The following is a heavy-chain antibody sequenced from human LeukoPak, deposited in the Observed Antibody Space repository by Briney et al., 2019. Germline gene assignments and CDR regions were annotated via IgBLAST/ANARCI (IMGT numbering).Heavy chain of an antibody. CDR3: AIIPGADAFDI. V-gene: IGHV3-21*05. CDR1: GFTFSSYN. D-gene: IGHD3-16*02. CDR2: ITISTTLI. Sequence: GGSLRLSCAASGFTFSSYNMNWVRQAPGKGLEWVAYITISTTLIYYADSVKGRFTISRDNAENSLYLQMNSLRAEDTAVYYCAIIPGADAFDIWGQGTMVTVSS. J-gene: IGHJ3*02.